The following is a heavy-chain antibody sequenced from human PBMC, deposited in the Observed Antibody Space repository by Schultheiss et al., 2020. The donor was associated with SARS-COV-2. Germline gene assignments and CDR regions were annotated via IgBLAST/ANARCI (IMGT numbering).Heavy chain of an antibody. CDR3: ARQSQLLFGWFDP. CDR1: GGSVSSGSYY. J-gene: IGHJ5*02. V-gene: IGHV4-61*01. Sequence: SQTLSLTCTVSGGSVSSGSYYWSWIRQPPGKGLEWIGYIYYSGSTYYNPSLKSRVTISVDTSKNQFSLKLSSVTAADTAVYYCARQSQLLFGWFDPWGQGTLVTVSS. D-gene: IGHD2-2*01. CDR2: IYYSGST.